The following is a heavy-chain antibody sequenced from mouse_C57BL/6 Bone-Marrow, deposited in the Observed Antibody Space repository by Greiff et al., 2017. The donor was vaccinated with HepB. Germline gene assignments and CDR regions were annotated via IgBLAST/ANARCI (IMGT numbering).Heavy chain of an antibody. J-gene: IGHJ3*01. CDR1: GYTFTSYW. CDR2: IDPNSGGT. D-gene: IGHD3-1*01. CDR3: ARGLGWFAY. Sequence: QVQLQQPGAELVKPGASVKLSCKASGYTFTSYWMHWVKQRPGRGLEWIGRIDPNSGGTKYNEKFKGKATLTVNKSSSTAYMELRSLTSEDSAVYYCARGLGWFAYWGQGTLVTVSA. V-gene: IGHV1-62-3*01.